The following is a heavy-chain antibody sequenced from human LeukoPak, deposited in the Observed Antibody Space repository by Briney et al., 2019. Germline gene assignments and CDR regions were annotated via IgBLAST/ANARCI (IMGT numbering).Heavy chain of an antibody. V-gene: IGHV3-21*01. J-gene: IGHJ6*02. Sequence: PGGSLRLSCAASGFTFSSYSMNWVRQAPGKGLEWVSSISSSSSYIYYADSVKGRFTISRDNAKNSLYLQMNSLRAEDTAVYYCARDSFHGEDPVVAGYYYGMDVWGQGTTVTVSS. D-gene: IGHD4-17*01. CDR1: GFTFSSYS. CDR3: ARDSFHGEDPVVAGYYYGMDV. CDR2: ISSSSSYI.